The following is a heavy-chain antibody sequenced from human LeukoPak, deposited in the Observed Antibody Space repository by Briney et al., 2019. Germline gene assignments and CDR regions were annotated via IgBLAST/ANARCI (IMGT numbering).Heavy chain of an antibody. CDR3: ARSVKRGYSYGGGPPDY. CDR2: INHSGST. D-gene: IGHD5-18*01. CDR1: GGSFSGYY. Sequence: SETLSLTCAVYGGSFSGYYWSWIRQPPGKGLEWIGEINHSGSTNYNPSLKSRVTISVDTSKNQFSLKLSSVTAADTAVYYCARSVKRGYSYGGGPPDYWGQGTLVTVSS. J-gene: IGHJ4*02. V-gene: IGHV4-34*01.